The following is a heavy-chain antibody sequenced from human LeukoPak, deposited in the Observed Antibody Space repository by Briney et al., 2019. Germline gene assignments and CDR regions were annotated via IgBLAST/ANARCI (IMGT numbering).Heavy chain of an antibody. D-gene: IGHD3-9*01. CDR1: GYTFTGYY. V-gene: IGHV1-2*02. Sequence: ASVKVSCKASGYTFTGYYMHWVRQAPGQGLEWMGWINPNSGGTNYAQKFQGRVTMTRDTSISTAYMELSRLRSDDTAVYYCAYDILTGYYSDNALDIWGQGTMVTVSS. J-gene: IGHJ3*02. CDR3: AYDILTGYYSDNALDI. CDR2: INPNSGGT.